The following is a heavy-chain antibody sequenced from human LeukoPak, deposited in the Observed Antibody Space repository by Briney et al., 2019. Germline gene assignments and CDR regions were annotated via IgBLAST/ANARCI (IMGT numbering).Heavy chain of an antibody. CDR1: GGSISSYY. V-gene: IGHV4-59*01. D-gene: IGHD3-10*01. J-gene: IGHJ6*03. CDR2: IYYSGYT. CDR3: ARTTVVRGTYYMDV. Sequence: SETLSLTCTVSGGSISSYYWSWIRQPPGTGLEWIGCIYYSGYTNYKSSLKSRVTISVDTSKNRFSLKLSSVTAADTAVYYCARTTVVRGTYYMDVWGKGTTVTVSS.